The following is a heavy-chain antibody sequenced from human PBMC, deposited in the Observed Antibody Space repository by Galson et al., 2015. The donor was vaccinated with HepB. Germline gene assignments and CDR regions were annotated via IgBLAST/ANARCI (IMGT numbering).Heavy chain of an antibody. CDR2: IIPILGIA. Sequence: SVTVSCKASGGTFSSYAISWVRQAPGQGLEWMGRIIPILGIANYAQKLQGRVTITADKSTSTAYMELSSLRSEDTAVYYCARDLHSSSWYGGSPWWFDPWGQGTLVTVSS. CDR1: GGTFSSYA. CDR3: ARDLHSSSWYGGSPWWFDP. J-gene: IGHJ5*02. D-gene: IGHD6-13*01. V-gene: IGHV1-69*04.